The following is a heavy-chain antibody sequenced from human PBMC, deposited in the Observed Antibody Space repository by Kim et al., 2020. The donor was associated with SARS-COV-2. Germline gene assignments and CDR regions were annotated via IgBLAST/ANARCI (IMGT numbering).Heavy chain of an antibody. CDR3: AKAAPPVYCGGDCYWD. Sequence: GGSLRLSCAASGFTFDDYAMHWVRQAPGKGLEWVSGISWNSGSIGYADSVKGRFTISRDNAKNSLYLQMNSLRAEDTALYYCAKAAPPVYCGGDCYWDWGQRTLVTVSS. D-gene: IGHD2-21*02. V-gene: IGHV3-9*01. J-gene: IGHJ4*02. CDR2: ISWNSGSI. CDR1: GFTFDDYA.